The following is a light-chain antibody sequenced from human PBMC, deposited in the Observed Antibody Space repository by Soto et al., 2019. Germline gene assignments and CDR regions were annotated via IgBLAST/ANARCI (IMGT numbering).Light chain of an antibody. Sequence: QPVLTHSPSASASLGASVKLTCTLSSGHRSYALAWHQQQPEKGPRYLMKLNSDGSHSKGDGIPDRFSGSSSGAERYLTISSLQSEDEADYYCQTWGTGIQVFGGGTKLTVL. CDR1: SGHRSYA. CDR3: QTWGTGIQV. V-gene: IGLV4-69*01. CDR2: LNSDGSH. J-gene: IGLJ2*01.